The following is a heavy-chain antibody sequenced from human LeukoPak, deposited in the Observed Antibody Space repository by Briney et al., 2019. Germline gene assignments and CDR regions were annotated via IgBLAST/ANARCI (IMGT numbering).Heavy chain of an antibody. Sequence: GGSLRLSCAASGFTFSSYGMHWVRQAPGKGLEWVEVISYDGSNKYYADSVKGRFTISRDNSKNTLYLQMNSLRAEDTAVYYCAMPSYDTNYYMDVWGKGTTVTVSS. CDR1: GFTFSSYG. J-gene: IGHJ6*03. V-gene: IGHV3-30*03. D-gene: IGHD5-12*01. CDR3: AMPSYDTNYYMDV. CDR2: ISYDGSNK.